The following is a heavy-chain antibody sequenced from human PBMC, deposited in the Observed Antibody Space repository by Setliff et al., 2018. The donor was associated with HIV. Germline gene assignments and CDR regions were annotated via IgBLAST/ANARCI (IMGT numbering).Heavy chain of an antibody. CDR2: ISSSSSSI. V-gene: IGHV3-48*04. CDR1: GFTFSRYS. J-gene: IGHJ4*02. CDR3: AKDRHGGFDY. Sequence: GGSLRLSCAASGFTFSRYSMNWVRQAPGKGLEWVSYISSSSSSIYHADSVKGRFTISRDNTRSTLYLQMNSLRAEDTAVYYCAKDRHGGFDYWGQGTLVTVSS. D-gene: IGHD2-15*01.